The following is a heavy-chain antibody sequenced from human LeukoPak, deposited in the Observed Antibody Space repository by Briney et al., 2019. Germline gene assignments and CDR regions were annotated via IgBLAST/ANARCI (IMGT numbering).Heavy chain of an antibody. Sequence: GGSLRLSCAASGFSFSTYSMSWVRQAPGKGLEWVSAISGSGGSTYYADSVKGRFTISRDNSKNTLYLQMNSLRAEDTAVYYCAKPPPSYDSSGYYFDYWGQGTLVTVSS. V-gene: IGHV3-23*01. J-gene: IGHJ4*02. CDR1: GFSFSTYS. D-gene: IGHD3-22*01. CDR2: ISGSGGST. CDR3: AKPPPSYDSSGYYFDY.